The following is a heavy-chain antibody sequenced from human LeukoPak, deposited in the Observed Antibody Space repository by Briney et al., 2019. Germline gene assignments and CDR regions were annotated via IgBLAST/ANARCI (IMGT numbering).Heavy chain of an antibody. J-gene: IGHJ6*03. CDR1: GYTFTGYY. D-gene: IGHD4-11*01. CDR2: INPNTAGT. V-gene: IGHV1-2*02. CDR3: ATSAGDYRAGHYYYMDV. Sequence: ASVTVSCKASGYTFTGYYFHWVRQAPGQGLEWMGWINPNTAGTNYAQKFLGGVTLTWDTSISTAYMELNRLTSDDTAVYYCATSAGDYRAGHYYYMDVWGKGTTVTVSS.